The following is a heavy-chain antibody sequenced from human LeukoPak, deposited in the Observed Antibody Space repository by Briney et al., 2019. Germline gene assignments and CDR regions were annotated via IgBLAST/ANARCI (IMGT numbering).Heavy chain of an antibody. V-gene: IGHV1-18*01. Sequence: ASVKVSCKASGYTFTSYGISWVRQAPGQGLEWMGWISAYNGNTNYAQKLQGRVTMTTDTSTSTAYMELRSLRSDDTAMYYCASATVPRYCSSTSCPAGLDYWGQGTLVTVSS. D-gene: IGHD2-2*01. CDR3: ASATVPRYCSSTSCPAGLDY. CDR2: ISAYNGNT. J-gene: IGHJ4*02. CDR1: GYTFTSYG.